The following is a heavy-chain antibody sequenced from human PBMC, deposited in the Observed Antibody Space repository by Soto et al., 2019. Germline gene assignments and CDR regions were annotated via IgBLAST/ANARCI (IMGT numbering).Heavy chain of an antibody. CDR2: FNRSGNT. CDR1: GGSFSDYS. CDR3: ARQVVDGTVAGTGSFDY. Sequence: SETLSLTCAVFGGSFSDYSWSWIRQSPGKGLEWIGEFNRSGNTEYNPSLKSRVAISVDTSKNQFSLKLNSVTASDTAVYYCARQVVDGTVAGTGSFDYWGQGTLVTVSS. J-gene: IGHJ4*02. V-gene: IGHV4-34*01. D-gene: IGHD6-19*01.